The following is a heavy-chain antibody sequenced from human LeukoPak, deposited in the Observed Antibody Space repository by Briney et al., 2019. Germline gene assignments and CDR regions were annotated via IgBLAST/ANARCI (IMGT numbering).Heavy chain of an antibody. V-gene: IGHV3-7*01. CDR2: IKQDGSEK. J-gene: IGHJ4*02. CDR3: ARDREAVADYYFDY. D-gene: IGHD6-19*01. Sequence: GGSLRLSCAASGFTFSSYWMSWVRQAPGKGLQWVANIKQDGSEKYYVDSVKGRFTISRDNAKNSLYLQMNSLRAEDTAVYYCARDREAVADYYFDYWGQGTLVTVSS. CDR1: GFTFSSYW.